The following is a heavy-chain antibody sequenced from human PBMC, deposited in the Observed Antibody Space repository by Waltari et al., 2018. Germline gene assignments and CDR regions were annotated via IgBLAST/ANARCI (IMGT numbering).Heavy chain of an antibody. CDR1: GFALRSFW. Sequence: EVHLVETGGGLVQPGESLRLSCAASGFALRSFWMHWVRQAPGKGLVWVSRINADGGSTSYADSVKGRFTISRDNAKNTLYLEMNGLRAEDTAMYYCTRSRYCSTTNCQVDWFDPWGQGTLVTVSS. CDR3: TRSRYCSTTNCQVDWFDP. D-gene: IGHD2-2*01. J-gene: IGHJ5*02. CDR2: INADGGST. V-gene: IGHV3-74*01.